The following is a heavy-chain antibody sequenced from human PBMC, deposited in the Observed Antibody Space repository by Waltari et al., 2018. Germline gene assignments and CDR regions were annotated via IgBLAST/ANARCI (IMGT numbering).Heavy chain of an antibody. J-gene: IGHJ4*02. V-gene: IGHV3-49*04. CDR3: TRDDYFDY. CDR2: IRSKAYGGTT. CDR1: GFTFGAYA. Sequence: EVQLVESGGGLVQPGRSLRLSCTASGFTFGAYAMSWVRQAPGKGLEWVGFIRSKAYGGTTEYAASVKGRFTISRDDSKSIAYLQMNSLKTEDTAVYYCTRDDYFDYWGQGTLVTVSS.